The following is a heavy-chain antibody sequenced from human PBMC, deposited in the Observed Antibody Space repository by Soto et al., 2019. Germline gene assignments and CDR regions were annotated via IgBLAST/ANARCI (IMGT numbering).Heavy chain of an antibody. J-gene: IGHJ3*02. CDR3: ARERYEILTGYYTPDAFDI. CDR1: GFTVSSNY. D-gene: IGHD3-9*01. CDR2: IYSGGST. Sequence: GGSLRLSCAASGFTVSSNYMSWVRQAPGKGLEWVSVIYSGGSTYYADSVQGRFPISRDTSKNTLYLQMNSLRAEDTAVYYCARERYEILTGYYTPDAFDIWGQGTMVTVSS. V-gene: IGHV3-53*01.